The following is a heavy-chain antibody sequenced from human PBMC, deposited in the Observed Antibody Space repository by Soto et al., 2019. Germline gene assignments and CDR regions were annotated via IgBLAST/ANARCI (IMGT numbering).Heavy chain of an antibody. CDR3: ARSYGYINSRWAYYGMDV. V-gene: IGHV1-69*13. Sequence: SVKVSCKASGGSFRSSAISWVRQAPGKRLAWMRGIIPIFGTANYAQKFQGRGTITADESTRTAYMELSSLRSEDTDVYYCARSYGYINSRWAYYGMDVLVQVTTVTVPS. CDR1: GGSFRSSA. CDR2: IIPIFGTA. D-gene: IGHD5-18*01. J-gene: IGHJ6*02.